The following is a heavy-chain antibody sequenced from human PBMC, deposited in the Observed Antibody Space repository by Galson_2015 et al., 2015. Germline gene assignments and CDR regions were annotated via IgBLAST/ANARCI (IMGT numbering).Heavy chain of an antibody. J-gene: IGHJ4*02. D-gene: IGHD1-14*01. CDR3: SRGGSNRNPFDY. CDR2: ISNDGRDK. Sequence: SLRLSCAASGFTFNDYAMNWVRQAPGKGLEWAAEISNDGRDKYYADSVKGRFTISRDNSKNTPYLQMNSLRPEDTAVYYCSRGGSNRNPFDYWGQGALVTVSS. CDR1: GFTFNDYA. V-gene: IGHV3-30*04.